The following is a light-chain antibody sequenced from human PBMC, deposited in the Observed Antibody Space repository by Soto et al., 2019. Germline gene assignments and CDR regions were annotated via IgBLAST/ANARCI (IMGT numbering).Light chain of an antibody. J-gene: IGLJ2*01. Sequence: QSVLTQPPSVSAAPGQKVTISCSGSRSTIGENYVSWYQQFPGAAPQLVIYDNVKRSPGIPDRFSGSKSGTSATLGITGLQTGDEADYYCGTWDNSLSAGLFGAGTQLTVL. CDR3: GTWDNSLSAGL. CDR1: RSTIGENY. V-gene: IGLV1-51*01. CDR2: DNV.